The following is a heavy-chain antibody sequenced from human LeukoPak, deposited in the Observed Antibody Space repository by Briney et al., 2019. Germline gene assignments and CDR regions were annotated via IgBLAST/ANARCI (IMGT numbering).Heavy chain of an antibody. D-gene: IGHD2-15*01. V-gene: IGHV4-61*02. CDR2: IYTSGST. J-gene: IGHJ4*02. CDR3: ARVRAAKYYFDY. Sequence: SQTLSLTCTVSGGSISSGSYYWSWIRQPAGKGLEWTGRIYTSGSTNYNPSLKSRVTISVDTSKNQFSLKLSSVTAADTAVYYCARVRAAKYYFDYWGQGTLVTVSS. CDR1: GGSISSGSYY.